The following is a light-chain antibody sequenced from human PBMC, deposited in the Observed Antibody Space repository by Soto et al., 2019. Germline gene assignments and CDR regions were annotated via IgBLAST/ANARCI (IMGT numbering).Light chain of an antibody. CDR2: DTS. Sequence: EIVLTQSPATLSLSPGERASLSCRASQTVGRCLAWYQQKPGQSPRLLIYDTSDRAAGIPARFSGGGSGTDFSLTISSLETEDSAVYYCQQWTAWPRLTFGGGTNVEIK. CDR1: QTVGRC. J-gene: IGKJ4*01. V-gene: IGKV3-11*01. CDR3: QQWTAWPRLT.